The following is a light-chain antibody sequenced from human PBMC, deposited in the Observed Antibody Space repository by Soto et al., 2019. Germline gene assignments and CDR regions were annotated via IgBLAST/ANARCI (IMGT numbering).Light chain of an antibody. J-gene: IGKJ2*01. CDR3: HQYGSSPYT. CDR1: QSVSSNY. CDR2: GAS. V-gene: IGKV3-20*01. Sequence: EVVLTQSPGTLSLSPGERATLSCRASQSVSSNYLTWYQQKPGQAPRPLIYGASSRATGIPDRFSGSGSGTDFTLTISSLEPEDFAVYYCHQYGSSPYTFGQGTKLEIK.